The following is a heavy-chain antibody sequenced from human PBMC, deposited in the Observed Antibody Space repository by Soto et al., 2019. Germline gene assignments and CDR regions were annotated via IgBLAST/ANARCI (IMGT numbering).Heavy chain of an antibody. CDR1: GFTISTYW. CDR3: ARAVATGAEY. Sequence: GGSLRLSCAASGFTISTYWMSWVRQAPGKGLEWVAHIKQDGTETYYVDSVKGRFTISRDNAKNLLYLQMNSLRAEDTAVFYCARAVATGAEYWGQGTLVTVSS. D-gene: IGHD6-19*01. V-gene: IGHV3-7*03. J-gene: IGHJ4*02. CDR2: IKQDGTET.